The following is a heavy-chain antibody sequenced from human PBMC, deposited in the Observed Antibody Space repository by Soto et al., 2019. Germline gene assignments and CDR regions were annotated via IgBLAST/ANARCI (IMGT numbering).Heavy chain of an antibody. CDR3: ATQRDYGDYGAFDY. CDR1: GYTFTGYY. V-gene: IGHV1-2*04. CDR2: INPNSGGT. J-gene: IGHJ4*02. Sequence: QVQLVQSGAEVKNPGASVKVSCKSSGYTFTGYYMHWVRQAPGQGLEWMGWINPNSGGTNCAQKFQGWVTMTRDTSISTAYMELSRMRSDDTAVYYCATQRDYGDYGAFDYWGQGTLVTVSS. D-gene: IGHD4-17*01.